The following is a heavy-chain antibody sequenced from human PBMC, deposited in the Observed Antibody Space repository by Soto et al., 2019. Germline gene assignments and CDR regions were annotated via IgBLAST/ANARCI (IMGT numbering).Heavy chain of an antibody. D-gene: IGHD2-8*02. V-gene: IGHV4-34*01. J-gene: IGHJ4*02. CDR1: GGSFSGNC. Sequence: QVQLQQWGAGLLKPSETLSLTCVVYGGSFSGNCWTWIRQPPGTGLEWIGEINHSGSTNYNPSLKSRVTISVDTSKNQFSLKLTPVTAADTAVYYCARDKITGLFDYWGQGTLVTVSS. CDR3: ARDKITGLFDY. CDR2: INHSGST.